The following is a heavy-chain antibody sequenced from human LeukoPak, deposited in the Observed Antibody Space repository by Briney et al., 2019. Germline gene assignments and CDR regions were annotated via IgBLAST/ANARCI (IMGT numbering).Heavy chain of an antibody. V-gene: IGHV1-2*02. J-gene: IGHJ4*02. CDR1: GYTFTGYY. D-gene: IGHD3-10*01. CDR3: AAVFTMARGVIRPVFDY. Sequence: ASVKVSCKASGYTFTGYYMHWVRQAPGQGLEWMGWINPNSGGTNYAQKFQGRVTITRDMSTSTAYMELSSLRSEDTAVYYCAAVFTMARGVIRPVFDYWGQGTLVTVSS. CDR2: INPNSGGT.